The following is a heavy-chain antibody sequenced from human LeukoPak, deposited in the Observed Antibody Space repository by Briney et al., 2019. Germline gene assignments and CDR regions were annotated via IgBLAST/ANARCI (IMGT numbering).Heavy chain of an antibody. V-gene: IGHV1-18*01. Sequence: ASVKVSCKASGYTFTSYGISWVRQAPGQGLEWMGWISAYNGNTNYAQKLQGRVTMTTDTSTSTAYMELRSLRSDDTAVYYCARAGPLPPTYSSSWYSETTEYFQHWGQGTLVTVSS. CDR1: GYTFTSYG. D-gene: IGHD6-13*01. J-gene: IGHJ1*01. CDR2: ISAYNGNT. CDR3: ARAGPLPPTYSSSWYSETTEYFQH.